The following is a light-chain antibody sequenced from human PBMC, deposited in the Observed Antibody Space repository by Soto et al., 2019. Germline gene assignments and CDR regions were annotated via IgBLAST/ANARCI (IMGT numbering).Light chain of an antibody. J-gene: IGKJ2*01. CDR1: QSISTY. V-gene: IGKV1-39*01. CDR2: GAS. CDR3: QHSYNTPPT. Sequence: DIQMTQSPSSLSASVGDRVTITCRASQSISTYLNWYQQKPGKAPKLLIYGASNLQSGVPSRFSGSRSGTDFTLTISSLQPEDFASYYCQHSYNTPPTFGQGAKLEI.